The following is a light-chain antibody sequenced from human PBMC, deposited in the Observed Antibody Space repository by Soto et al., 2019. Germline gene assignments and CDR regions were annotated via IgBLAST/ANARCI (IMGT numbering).Light chain of an antibody. CDR1: QSVGTR. V-gene: IGKV3-20*01. CDR3: QHYQSGHPIT. Sequence: EIVLPQSPGTLSLSPGASGTLSGRAAQSVGTRLAWYQHKTGQAPRLLISGASSRATGIPDRFTGSGSETSFTLTISRLEPEDFALYYCQHYQSGHPITFGQGTRLEIK. J-gene: IGKJ5*01. CDR2: GAS.